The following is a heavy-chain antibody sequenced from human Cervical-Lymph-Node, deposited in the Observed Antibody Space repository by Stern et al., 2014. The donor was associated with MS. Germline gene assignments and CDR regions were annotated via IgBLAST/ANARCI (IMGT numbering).Heavy chain of an antibody. CDR2: IRADDGNT. D-gene: IGHD2-2*01. V-gene: IGHV1-18*01. CDR3: ARDRCSSTICYGSWFDP. J-gene: IGHJ5*02. Sequence: VQLVESGAEVRKPGASVKVSCKASGYSFTSYGISWVRQAPGQGLEWMGLIRADDGNTDYAQKFQGRVSMTTDTSTSTAYMELMSLRSDDTAVYYCARDRCSSTICYGSWFDPWGQGTLVTVSS. CDR1: GYSFTSYG.